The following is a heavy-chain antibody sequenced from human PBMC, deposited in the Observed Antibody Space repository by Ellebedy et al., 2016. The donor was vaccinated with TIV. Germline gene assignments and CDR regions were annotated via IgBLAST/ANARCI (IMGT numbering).Heavy chain of an antibody. CDR3: ARGRHFGSGSGGWFDP. V-gene: IGHV4-61*01. D-gene: IGHD3-10*01. Sequence: SETLSLXXTVSGGSVSSGSYYWSWIRQPPGKGLEWIGYIYYSGRTNYNPSLKSRVTISVDTSKNQFSLKLSSVTAADTAVYCCARGRHFGSGSGGWFDPWGQGTLVTVSS. CDR2: IYYSGRT. CDR1: GGSVSSGSYY. J-gene: IGHJ5*02.